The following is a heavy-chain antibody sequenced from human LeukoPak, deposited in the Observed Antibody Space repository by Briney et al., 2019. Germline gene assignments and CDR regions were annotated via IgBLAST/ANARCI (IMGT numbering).Heavy chain of an antibody. CDR3: ASFIAAAGVALDY. V-gene: IGHV3-7*01. CDR2: IKQDGSEK. D-gene: IGHD6-13*01. Sequence: PGGSLRLSCAASGFTFSSYWMSWVRQAPGKGLEWVANIKQDGSEKYYVDSVKGRFTISRDNAKNSLYLQMNSLRAEDTAVYYCASFIAAAGVALDYWGQGTLVTVSS. J-gene: IGHJ4*02. CDR1: GFTFSSYW.